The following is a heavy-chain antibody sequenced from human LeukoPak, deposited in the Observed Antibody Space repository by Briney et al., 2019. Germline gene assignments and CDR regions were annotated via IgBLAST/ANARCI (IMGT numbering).Heavy chain of an antibody. CDR1: GFTFYDYA. J-gene: IGHJ6*03. V-gene: IGHV3-20*04. CDR2: INWSGGST. D-gene: IGHD2-2*01. Sequence: GGSLRLSCAASGFTFYDYAMSWVRHAPGKGLEWVSGINWSGGSTGYADSVKGRLTISRDNAKNSLYLQMNSLRAEDTALYYCARVYCLSTDCYFYYMDVWGKGTTVTVSS. CDR3: ARVYCLSTDCYFYYMDV.